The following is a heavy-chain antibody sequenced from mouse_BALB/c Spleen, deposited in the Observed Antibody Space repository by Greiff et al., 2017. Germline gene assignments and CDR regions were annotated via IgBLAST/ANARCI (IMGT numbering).Heavy chain of an antibody. CDR2: ISSGSSTI. V-gene: IGHV5-17*02. CDR3: ARGDYYGSSPFAY. CDR1: GFTFSSFG. D-gene: IGHD1-1*01. Sequence: EVQLVESGGGLVQPGGSRKLSCAASGFTFSSFGMHWVRQAPEKGLEWVAYISSGSSTIYYADTVKGRFTISRDNPKNTLFLQMTSLRSEDTAMYYCARGDYYGSSPFAYWGQGTLVTVSA. J-gene: IGHJ3*01.